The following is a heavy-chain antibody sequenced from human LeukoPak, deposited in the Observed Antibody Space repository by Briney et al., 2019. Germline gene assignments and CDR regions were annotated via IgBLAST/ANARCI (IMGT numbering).Heavy chain of an antibody. CDR1: GGSISTSSYY. CDR3: ARQGGLWLRAPFDY. V-gene: IGHV4-39*01. CDR2: MYYSGST. Sequence: SETLSLTCTVPGGSISTSSYYWGWIRQPPGKGLEWIGSMYYSGSTYYNPSLQSRVTISVDTSKNQFSLRLTSVTAADTAVYYCARQGGLWLRAPFDYWGQGTLVTVSS. J-gene: IGHJ4*02. D-gene: IGHD5-18*01.